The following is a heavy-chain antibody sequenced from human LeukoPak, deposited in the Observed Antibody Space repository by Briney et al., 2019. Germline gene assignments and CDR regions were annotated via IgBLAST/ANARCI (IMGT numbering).Heavy chain of an antibody. V-gene: IGHV4-34*01. CDR1: GGSFSGYY. CDR2: INHSGST. CDR3: ARGKATNWFDP. J-gene: IGHJ5*02. Sequence: SETLSLTCAVYGGSFSGYYWSWIRQPPGKGLEWIGEINHSGSTNYNPSLRSRVTISVDTSKNQFSLKLSSVTAADTAVYYCARGKATNWFDPWGPGTLVTVSS.